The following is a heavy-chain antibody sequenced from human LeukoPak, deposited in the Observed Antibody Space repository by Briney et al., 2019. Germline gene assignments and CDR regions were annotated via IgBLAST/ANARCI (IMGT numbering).Heavy chain of an antibody. V-gene: IGHV3-23*01. CDR1: GFTFSSYG. Sequence: GGSLRLSCAASGFTFSSYGMSWVRQAPGKGLEWVSALSGSGGDTYYADSVKGRFTISRDNSKDTLYLQMNSLRAEDTAVYYCAIEWRRFDYWGQGTLVTVSS. CDR3: AIEWRRFDY. D-gene: IGHD3-3*01. CDR2: LSGSGGDT. J-gene: IGHJ4*02.